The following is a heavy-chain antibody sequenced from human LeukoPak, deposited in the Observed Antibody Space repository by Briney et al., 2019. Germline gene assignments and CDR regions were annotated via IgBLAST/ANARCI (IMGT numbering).Heavy chain of an antibody. D-gene: IGHD4-17*01. CDR1: GFTFDDYG. J-gene: IGHJ6*02. Sequence: PGGSLRLSCAASGFTFDDYGMSWVRQAPGKGLEWVSGINWSGGRTSYGDSVKGRFTISRDNAKHSLYFQMSSLMCEHTALYYCAIRGYGDYYYGMDVWGQGTTVTVSS. CDR2: INWSGGRT. V-gene: IGHV3-20*04. CDR3: AIRGYGDYYYGMDV.